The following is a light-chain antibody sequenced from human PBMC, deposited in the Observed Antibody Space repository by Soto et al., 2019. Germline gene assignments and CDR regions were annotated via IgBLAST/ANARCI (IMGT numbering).Light chain of an antibody. Sequence: DIQMTQSPSTLSASVGDRVSITCRASQSISSWVAWYQQKPGKAPKLLIYDASSLESGVPSRFSGSGSGTEFTLTISSLQPDEFASYFCQQYNSYSPYTFGQGTKLEIK. CDR3: QQYNSYSPYT. CDR2: DAS. CDR1: QSISSW. J-gene: IGKJ2*01. V-gene: IGKV1-5*01.